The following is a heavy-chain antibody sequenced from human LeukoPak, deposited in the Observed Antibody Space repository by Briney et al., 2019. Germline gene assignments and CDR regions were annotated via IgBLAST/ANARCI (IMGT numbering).Heavy chain of an antibody. V-gene: IGHV3-21*01. CDR3: ARYPLWLPDAFDI. CDR1: GFTFSSYS. Sequence: GGSLRLSCAASGFTFSSYSMNWVRQAPGKGLEWVSSISSSSSYIYYADSVKGRFTISRDNAKSSLYLQMNSLRAEDTAVYYCARYPLWLPDAFDIWGQGTMVTVSS. D-gene: IGHD5-12*01. CDR2: ISSSSSYI. J-gene: IGHJ3*02.